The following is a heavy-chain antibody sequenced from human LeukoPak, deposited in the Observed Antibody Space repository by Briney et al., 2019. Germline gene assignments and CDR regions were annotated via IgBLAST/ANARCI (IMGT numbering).Heavy chain of an antibody. CDR2: ISSSGSTI. V-gene: IGHV3-11*01. Sequence: GGSLRLSCAASGFTFSDYYMSWIRQAPGKGLEWVSYISSSGSTIYYADSVKGRFTISRDNAKNSLYLQMNSLRAEDTAVYYCARDRYSSGWYNPLDAFDIWGQGTMVTVSS. J-gene: IGHJ3*02. D-gene: IGHD6-19*01. CDR3: ARDRYSSGWYNPLDAFDI. CDR1: GFTFSDYY.